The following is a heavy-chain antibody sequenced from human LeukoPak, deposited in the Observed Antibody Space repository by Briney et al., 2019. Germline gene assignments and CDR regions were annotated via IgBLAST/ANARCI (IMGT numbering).Heavy chain of an antibody. CDR3: AKGTHCSGGSCYAEYFQH. J-gene: IGHJ1*01. CDR2: ISGSGGST. CDR1: GFTFSSYA. V-gene: IGHV3-23*01. Sequence: PGGSLRLSCAASGFTFSSYAMSWVRQAPGKGLEWVSAISGSGGSTYYADSVKGRFTISRDNSKNTLYLQMNSLRAEDTAVYYCAKGTHCSGGSCYAEYFQHWGQGTLVTVSS. D-gene: IGHD2-15*01.